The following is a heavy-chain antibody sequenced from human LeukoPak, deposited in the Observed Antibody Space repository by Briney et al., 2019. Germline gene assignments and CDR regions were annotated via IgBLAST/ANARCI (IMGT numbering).Heavy chain of an antibody. V-gene: IGHV3-23*01. CDR2: ISGSGGST. D-gene: IGHD2/OR15-2a*01. Sequence: PGGSLRLSCAASGFTFSSYAMSWVRQAPGKGLEGVSAISGSGGSTYYADSAKGRFTISRDNSKHTLYLQVKRLRAENTAVYYCAKGEMPSMDWGQGTLVTVSS. J-gene: IGHJ4*02. CDR3: AKGEMPSMD. CDR1: GFTFSSYA.